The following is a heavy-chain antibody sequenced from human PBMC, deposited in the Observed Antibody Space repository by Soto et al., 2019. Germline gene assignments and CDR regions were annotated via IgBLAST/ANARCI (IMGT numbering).Heavy chain of an antibody. J-gene: IGHJ4*02. CDR3: ASNPSGYGEYFFDY. Sequence: SETLSLTCSFSTGSISSHYWSWIRHPPGKGLEWIGYTYYRGSPTYNPSLKSRVTISVDTSKTQFSLKLSSVTAADTAVYYGASNPSGYGEYFFDYWGQGMLVTSPQ. V-gene: IGHV4-59*08. CDR1: TGSISSHY. D-gene: IGHD5-12*01. CDR2: TYYRGSP.